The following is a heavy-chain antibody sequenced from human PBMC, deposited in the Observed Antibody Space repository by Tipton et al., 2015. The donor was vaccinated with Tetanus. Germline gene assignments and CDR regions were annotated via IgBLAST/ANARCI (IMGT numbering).Heavy chain of an antibody. CDR1: GYKFPSYV. CDR3: AGDVATAANWEFHP. J-gene: IGHJ5*02. V-gene: IGHV1-2*07. CDR2: INLHIGVT. Sequence: QLVQSGGEEKKAGASVRDSCQDSGYKFPSYVLQWVRQAPGKGLEWIGWINLHIGVTEYGHQFLGRVSLTRDSSIRKAYIELRGLSHDDTSFYFCAGDVATAANWEFHPWGQGTLVGISS. D-gene: IGHD7-27*01.